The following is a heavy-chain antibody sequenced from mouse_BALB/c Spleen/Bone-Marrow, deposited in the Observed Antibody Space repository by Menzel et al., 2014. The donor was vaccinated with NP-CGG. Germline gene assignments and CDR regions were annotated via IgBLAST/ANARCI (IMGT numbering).Heavy chain of an antibody. D-gene: IGHD3-1*01. CDR3: TTLARNYFDY. CDR2: IYPGKSDT. V-gene: IGHV1-5*01. CDR1: GYTFTSYW. Sequence: VHLQQPGTVLARPGASVKMSCKASGYTFTSYWMHWVKQRPGQGLEWIGTIYPGKSDTTYNQKFKGKAKLTAVTSTSTAYMELSSLTNEDSAVYYCTTLARNYFDYWGQGTTLTVSS. J-gene: IGHJ2*01.